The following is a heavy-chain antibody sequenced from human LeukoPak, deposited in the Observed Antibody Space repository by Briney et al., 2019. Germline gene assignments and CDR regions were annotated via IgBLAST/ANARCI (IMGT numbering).Heavy chain of an antibody. Sequence: GGSLRLSCAASGFTFSSYSMNWVRQAPGKGLEWVSSISSSSSYIYYADSVKGRFTISRDNAKNSLYLQMNSLRAEDTAVYYCARVVPAANAYYYYYMDVWGKGTTVTVSS. J-gene: IGHJ6*03. CDR3: ARVVPAANAYYYYYMDV. V-gene: IGHV3-21*01. CDR2: ISSSSSYI. CDR1: GFTFSSYS. D-gene: IGHD2-2*01.